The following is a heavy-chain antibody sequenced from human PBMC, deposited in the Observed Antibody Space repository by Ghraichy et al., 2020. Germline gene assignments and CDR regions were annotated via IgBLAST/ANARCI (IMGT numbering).Heavy chain of an antibody. D-gene: IGHD2-15*01. CDR3: ARAGLRGGMGKQRLGYCSGGSCSPHLSAFDI. CDR1: GGSISSSNW. J-gene: IGHJ3*02. Sequence: SETLSLTCAVSGGSISSSNWWSWVRQPPGKGLEWIGEIYHSGSTNYNPSLKSRVTISVDKSKNQFSLKLSSVTAADTAVYYCARAGLRGGMGKQRLGYCSGGSCSPHLSAFDIWGQGTMVTVSS. V-gene: IGHV4-4*02. CDR2: IYHSGST.